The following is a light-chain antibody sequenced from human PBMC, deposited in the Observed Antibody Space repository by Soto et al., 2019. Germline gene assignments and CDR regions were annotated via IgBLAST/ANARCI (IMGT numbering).Light chain of an antibody. CDR3: SSYTSSSTYV. Sequence: QSVLTQPASVSGSPGQSITISCTGTGSDVGGYDYVSWYQHHPGKAPKGMIYEVTNRPSGVSNRFSGSKSGSTASLTISGLLAEDEADYYCSSYTSSSTYVFGTGTKVTVL. CDR1: GSDVGGYDY. V-gene: IGLV2-14*01. CDR2: EVT. J-gene: IGLJ1*01.